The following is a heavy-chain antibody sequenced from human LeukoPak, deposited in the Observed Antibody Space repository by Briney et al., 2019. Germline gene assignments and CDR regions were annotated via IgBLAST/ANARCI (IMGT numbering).Heavy chain of an antibody. Sequence: GASVKVSCKASGGTFSSYAISWVRQAPGQGLEWMGWISAYNGNTNYAQKLHGRVTMTTDTSTSTAYMELRSLRSDDTAVYYCARDDYSNYIMDVWGQGTTVTVSS. D-gene: IGHD4-11*01. CDR3: ARDDYSNYIMDV. V-gene: IGHV1-18*01. CDR2: ISAYNGNT. J-gene: IGHJ6*02. CDR1: GGTFSSYA.